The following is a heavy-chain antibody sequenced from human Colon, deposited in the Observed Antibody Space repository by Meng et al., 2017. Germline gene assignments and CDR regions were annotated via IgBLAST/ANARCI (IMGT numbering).Heavy chain of an antibody. CDR1: GFTVGSNY. Sequence: GESLKISCAASGFTVGSNYVSWVRQAPGKGLEWVSAVYNNGNTHYADSVKGRFTISRDNSKNTLYLQMSSLRAENTAIYYCAKGRPDFDHWGQGTLVTVSS. CDR2: VYNNGNT. J-gene: IGHJ4*02. V-gene: IGHV3-53*01. CDR3: AKGRPDFDH.